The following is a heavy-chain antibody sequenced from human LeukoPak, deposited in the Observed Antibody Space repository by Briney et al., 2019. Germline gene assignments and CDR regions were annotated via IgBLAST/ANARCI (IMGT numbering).Heavy chain of an antibody. CDR2: INAGNGNT. CDR3: ARLYSSSWYLDY. CDR1: GYTFTSYG. J-gene: IGHJ4*02. V-gene: IGHV1-3*01. Sequence: AAVKVSCKASGYTFTSYGISWVRQAPGQRLEWVGWINAGNGNTKYSQRFQGRVTITRDTSASTAYMELSSLRSEDTAVYYCARLYSSSWYLDYWGQGTLVTVSS. D-gene: IGHD6-13*01.